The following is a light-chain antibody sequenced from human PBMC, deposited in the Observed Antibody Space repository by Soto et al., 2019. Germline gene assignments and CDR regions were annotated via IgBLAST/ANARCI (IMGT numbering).Light chain of an antibody. J-gene: IGKJ5*01. V-gene: IGKV3-20*01. CDR3: QQYGSSGIT. CDR1: QSVSSSY. Sequence: EILLTQSPGPPSLSPGERSTPSCRASQSVSSSYLAWYQQKPGQAPRLLIYGASSRATGIPDRFSGSGSGTDFTLIISRLEPEDFAVYYCQQYGSSGITFGQGTRLEIK. CDR2: GAS.